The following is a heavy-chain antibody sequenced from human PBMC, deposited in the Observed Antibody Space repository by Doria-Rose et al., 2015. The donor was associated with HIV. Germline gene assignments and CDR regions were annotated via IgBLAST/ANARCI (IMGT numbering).Heavy chain of an antibody. CDR1: GGSISSGGFY. Sequence: LTCTVSGGSISSGGFYWSWTRQRPGKGLEWIGYIYYSDSTYYNPSLKSRVTISVDTSRNQFSLKLSSVTAADTAVYYCARDSSGYFRLDYWGQGTLVTVSS. CDR3: ARDSSGYFRLDY. CDR2: IYYSDST. D-gene: IGHD3-22*01. V-gene: IGHV4-31*03. J-gene: IGHJ4*02.